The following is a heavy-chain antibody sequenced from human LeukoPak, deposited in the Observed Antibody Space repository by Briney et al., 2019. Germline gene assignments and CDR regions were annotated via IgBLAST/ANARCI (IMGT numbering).Heavy chain of an antibody. D-gene: IGHD5-12*01. CDR1: GFTFSSYE. J-gene: IGHJ6*02. CDR3: ARDGFYYYYYGMDV. V-gene: IGHV3-48*03. CDR2: ISSSGSTI. Sequence: GGSLRLSCAASGFTFSSYEMNWVRQAPGKGLEWVSYISSSGSTIYYADSVKGRFTISRDNAKNSLYLQMNSLRAEDTAVYYCARDGFYYYYYGMDVWGQGTTVTASS.